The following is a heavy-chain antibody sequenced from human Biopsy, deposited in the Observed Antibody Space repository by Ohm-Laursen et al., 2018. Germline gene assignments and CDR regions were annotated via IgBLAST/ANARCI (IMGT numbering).Heavy chain of an antibody. J-gene: IGHJ3*01. V-gene: IGHV4-59*08. Sequence: SVTLSLTCTVSDDSIRNFYWTWIRQPPGQGLEWIGHASYRGYTNYNPSLKSRVTISVDTSKNHFSLNLRSVTAADTAVYSCARLGNFWNAEDGLDLWGLGTMVTVSS. CDR3: ARLGNFWNAEDGLDL. D-gene: IGHD3-3*01. CDR2: ASYRGYT. CDR1: DDSIRNFY.